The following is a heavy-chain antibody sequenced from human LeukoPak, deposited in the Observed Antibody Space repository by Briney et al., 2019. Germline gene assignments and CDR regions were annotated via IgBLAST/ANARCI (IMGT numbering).Heavy chain of an antibody. CDR1: VGSISSRNW. D-gene: IGHD6-19*01. CDR3: ARMTRSGWYVAGYYFAY. CDR2: IYHVGNT. Sequence: PSETLSLTCAVSVGSISSRNWWGWVRQPPGKGLGWIAEIYHVGNTNYNPSLKSRVTISVDTSNNQFSLKMSSVPAADTAVYYCARMTRSGWYVAGYYFAYWGQGPLVTVSS. V-gene: IGHV4-4*02. J-gene: IGHJ4*02.